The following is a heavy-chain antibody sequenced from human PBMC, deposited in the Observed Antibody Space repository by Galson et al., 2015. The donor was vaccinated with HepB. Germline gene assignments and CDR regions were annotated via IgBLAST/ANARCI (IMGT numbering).Heavy chain of an antibody. D-gene: IGHD5-18*01. Sequence: SVKVSCKASGYTFTTYGLSWVRQAPGQGLEWMGWVSAYNGNTNYAQKLQGRVTMTTDTSTSTAYMELRSLRSDDTAVYYCARDRGIQLAVWFDPWGQGTLVTVSS. CDR3: ARDRGIQLAVWFDP. J-gene: IGHJ5*02. V-gene: IGHV1-18*01. CDR1: GYTFTTYG. CDR2: VSAYNGNT.